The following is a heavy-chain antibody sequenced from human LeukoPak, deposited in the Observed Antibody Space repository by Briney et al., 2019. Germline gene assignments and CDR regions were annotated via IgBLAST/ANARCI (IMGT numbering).Heavy chain of an antibody. V-gene: IGHV3-7*01. CDR1: GFTFSSYA. J-gene: IGHJ4*02. D-gene: IGHD5-12*01. CDR3: ARGYSGYDYGLDY. CDR2: IKQDGSEK. Sequence: PGGSLRLSCAASGFTFSSYAMHWVRQAPGKGLEWVANIKQDGSEKYYVDSVKGRFTISRDNAKNSLYLQMNSLRAEDTAVYYCARGYSGYDYGLDYWGQGTLVTVSS.